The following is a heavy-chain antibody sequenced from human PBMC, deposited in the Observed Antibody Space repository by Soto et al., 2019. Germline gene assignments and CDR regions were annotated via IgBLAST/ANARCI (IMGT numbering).Heavy chain of an antibody. D-gene: IGHD3-22*01. CDR3: VRGPDYECYFDQ. V-gene: IGHV1-69*12. CDR1: GGTFSNYA. Sequence: QVRLVQSGAEVKKPGSSVKVSCKASGGTFSNYAIGWVRRAPGQGLEWMGGIILPFGTANYAQKFQGRVTITADESMTTACMELSGLRSEDTAVYYCVRGPDYECYFDQWGQGTLVTVSS. CDR2: IILPFGTA. J-gene: IGHJ4*02.